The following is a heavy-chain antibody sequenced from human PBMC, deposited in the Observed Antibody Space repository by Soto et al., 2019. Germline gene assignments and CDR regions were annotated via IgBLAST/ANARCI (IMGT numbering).Heavy chain of an antibody. D-gene: IGHD3-3*01. V-gene: IGHV1-69*01. CDR1: GGTLSSYA. J-gene: IGHJ6*02. CDR2: IIPIFGTA. CDR3: ALWSGPTGLGMDV. Sequence: VKVSCKASGGTLSSYAISWVRQAPGQGLEWMGGIIPIFGTANYAQKFQGRVTITADESTSTAYMELSSLRSEDTALYYWALWSGPTGLGMDVWGQGTTVTVYS.